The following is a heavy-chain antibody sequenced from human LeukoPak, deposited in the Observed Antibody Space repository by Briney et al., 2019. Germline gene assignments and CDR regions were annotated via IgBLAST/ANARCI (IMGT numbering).Heavy chain of an antibody. D-gene: IGHD5-18*01. J-gene: IGHJ4*02. CDR2: IKQDGSEK. CDR3: ARTTTDTAMVPFDH. CDR1: GFTFSSYW. Sequence: SGGSLRLSCAASGFTFSSYWMSWVRQAPGKGLEWVANIKQDGSEKYYVDSVKGRFTISRDNAKNSLYLQMNSLRAEDTAVYYCARTTTDTAMVPFDHWGQGTLVTVSS. V-gene: IGHV3-7*01.